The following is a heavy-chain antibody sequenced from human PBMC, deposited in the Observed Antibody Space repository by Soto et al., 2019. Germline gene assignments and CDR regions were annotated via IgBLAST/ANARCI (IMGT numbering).Heavy chain of an antibody. Sequence: QITLKESGPTLVKPTQTLTLTCTFSGFSLSTIGVGVGWIRQPPGKALEWLALIYWDDDKRYSPSLKSRLTVPXDXSXNXXVLTMTNMDPVDTATYYCVQSRCGGDCLQSYSSHSYYGLDVWGQGTTVTVSS. CDR1: GFSLSTIGVG. CDR2: IYWDDDK. CDR3: VQSRCGGDCLQSYSSHSYYGLDV. D-gene: IGHD2-21*02. V-gene: IGHV2-5*02. J-gene: IGHJ6*02.